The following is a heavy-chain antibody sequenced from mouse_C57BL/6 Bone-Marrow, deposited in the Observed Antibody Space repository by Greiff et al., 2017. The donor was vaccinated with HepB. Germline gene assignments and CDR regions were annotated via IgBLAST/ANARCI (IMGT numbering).Heavy chain of an antibody. Sequence: EVMLVESGGGLVQPGGSLSLSCAASGFTFTDYYMSWVRQPPGKALEWLGFIRNKANGYTTEYSASVKGRFTISRDNYQSILYLQMNALRAEDSATYYCARSLTGTRAWFAYWGQGTLVTVSA. CDR1: GFTFTDYY. J-gene: IGHJ3*01. CDR2: IRNKANGYTT. CDR3: ARSLTGTRAWFAY. V-gene: IGHV7-3*01. D-gene: IGHD4-1*01.